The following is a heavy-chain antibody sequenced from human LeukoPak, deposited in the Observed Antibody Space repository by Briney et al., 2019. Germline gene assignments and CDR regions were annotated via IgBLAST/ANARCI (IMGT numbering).Heavy chain of an antibody. CDR1: GFTFSSYG. CDR2: IRYDGSNK. Sequence: PGGSLRLSCAASGFTFSSYGMHWVRQAPGKGLEWVAFIRYDGSNKYYADSVKGRFTISRDNSKNTLYLQMNSLRAEDTAVYYCAEDHGYDYVWGTVQYWGQGTLVTVSS. V-gene: IGHV3-30*02. CDR3: AEDHGYDYVWGTVQY. J-gene: IGHJ4*02. D-gene: IGHD3-16*01.